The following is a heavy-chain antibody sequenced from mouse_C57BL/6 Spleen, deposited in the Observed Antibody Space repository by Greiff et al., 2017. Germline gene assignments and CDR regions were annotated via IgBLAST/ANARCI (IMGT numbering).Heavy chain of an antibody. J-gene: IGHJ3*01. CDR3: ALYGYDAFAY. D-gene: IGHD2-2*01. CDR2: IDPEDGET. Sequence: EVKVVESGAELVKPGASVKLSCTASGFNIKDYYMHWVKQRTEQGLEWIGRIDPEDGETKYASKFQGKATITADTSSNTAYLQLSSLTSEDTAVYYCALYGYDAFAYWGQGTLVTVSA. V-gene: IGHV14-2*01. CDR1: GFNIKDYY.